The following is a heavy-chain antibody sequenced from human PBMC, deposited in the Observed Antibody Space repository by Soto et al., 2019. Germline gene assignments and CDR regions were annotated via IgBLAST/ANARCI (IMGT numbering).Heavy chain of an antibody. CDR3: ARDWGGAMTLVRGYYYYGMDV. CDR2: IIPIFGTA. V-gene: IGHV1-69*13. CDR1: GGTFSSYA. J-gene: IGHJ6*02. Sequence: ASVKVSCKASGGTFSSYAISWVRQAPGQGLEWMGGIIPIFGTANYAQKFQGRVTITADESTSTAYMELSSLRSEDTAVYYCARDWGGAMTLVRGYYYYGMDVWGQGTTVTVSS. D-gene: IGHD3-10*01.